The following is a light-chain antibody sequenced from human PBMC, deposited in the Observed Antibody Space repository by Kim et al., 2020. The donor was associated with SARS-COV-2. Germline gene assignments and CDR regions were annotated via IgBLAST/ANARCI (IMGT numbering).Light chain of an antibody. Sequence: DIQMTQSPSSLSASVGDRVTITCRASQGIDKYLAWYQQKPGEPPNPLIHSGSTLQSGVPSRFRGSGSGTEFTLTINSLQPEDVATYYCQKYDTAPRTFGQGTKVDIK. V-gene: IGKV1-27*01. J-gene: IGKJ1*01. CDR3: QKYDTAPRT. CDR2: SGS. CDR1: QGIDKY.